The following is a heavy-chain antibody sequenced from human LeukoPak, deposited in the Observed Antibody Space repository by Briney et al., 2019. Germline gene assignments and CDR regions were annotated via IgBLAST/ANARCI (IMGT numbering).Heavy chain of an antibody. CDR2: ISSSGSTI. CDR3: AGDCSSTSCYAGYYYMDV. J-gene: IGHJ6*03. V-gene: IGHV3-11*04. D-gene: IGHD2-2*01. Sequence: GGSLRPSCAASGFTFSTYAMSWIRQAPGKGLEWVSYISSSGSTIYYADSVKGRFTISRDNAKNSLYLQMNSLRAEDTAVYYCAGDCSSTSCYAGYYYMDVWGKGTTVTVSS. CDR1: GFTFSTYA.